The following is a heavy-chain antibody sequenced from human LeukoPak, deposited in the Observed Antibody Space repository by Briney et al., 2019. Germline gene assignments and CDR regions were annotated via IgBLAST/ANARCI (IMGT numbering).Heavy chain of an antibody. Sequence: SETLSLTCTVSGDSISSGDYYWSWIRQPPGKGLEWIGYIYYSGSTYYNPSLKSRVTISVDTSKNQFSLKLGSVTAADTAVYYCARGDYGLNEFDYWGQGTLVTVSS. CDR2: IYYSGST. J-gene: IGHJ4*02. CDR3: ARGDYGLNEFDY. V-gene: IGHV4-30-4*08. D-gene: IGHD4-17*01. CDR1: GDSISSGDYY.